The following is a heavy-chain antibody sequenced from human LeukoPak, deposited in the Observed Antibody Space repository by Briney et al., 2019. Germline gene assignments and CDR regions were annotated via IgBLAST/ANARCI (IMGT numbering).Heavy chain of an antibody. V-gene: IGHV5-51*01. CDR2: IFPGDSNT. CDR3: AREQQLVLFDY. CDR1: GYNFDNYW. J-gene: IGHJ4*02. D-gene: IGHD1-1*01. Sequence: GESLKISCKGSGYNFDNYWIAWVRQMPGKGLEWMGIIFPGDSNTRYSPSFQGQVTILADKSINTAYLQWSSLKASDTAIYYRAREQQLVLFDYWGQGALVTVSS.